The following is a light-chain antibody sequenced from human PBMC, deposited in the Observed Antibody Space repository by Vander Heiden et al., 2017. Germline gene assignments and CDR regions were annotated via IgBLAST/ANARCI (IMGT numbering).Light chain of an antibody. Sequence: DIQMTQSPSSLSASVGDRVTITCRASQSISSYLNWYQQKPGKAPKLLIYAASSLQSGVPSTFSGSGSRTDFTLSIMSLQPEPFATYYSHRSDATCFTFGPGSKVDIK. V-gene: IGKV1-39*01. CDR1: QSISSY. CDR2: AAS. J-gene: IGKJ3*01. CDR3: HRSDATCFT.